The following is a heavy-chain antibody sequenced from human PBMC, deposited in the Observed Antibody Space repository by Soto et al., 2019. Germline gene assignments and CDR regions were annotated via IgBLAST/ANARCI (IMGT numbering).Heavy chain of an antibody. J-gene: IGHJ5*02. CDR2: IYYSGST. Sequence: ETLSLTCTVSGGSVSSGSYYWSWIRQPPGKGLEWIGYIYYSGSTNYNPSLKSRVTISVDTSKNQFSLKLSSVTAADTAVYYCAREKEGLDPWGQGTLVTVSS. V-gene: IGHV4-61*01. CDR1: GGSVSSGSYY. CDR3: AREKEGLDP.